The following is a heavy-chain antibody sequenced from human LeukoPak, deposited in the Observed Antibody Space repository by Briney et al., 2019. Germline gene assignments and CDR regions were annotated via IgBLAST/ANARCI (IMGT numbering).Heavy chain of an antibody. CDR1: GFTFSSYA. CDR2: ISGSGGST. CDR3: AKETRRVPAANDAFDI. J-gene: IGHJ3*02. V-gene: IGHV3-23*01. D-gene: IGHD2-2*01. Sequence: GGSLRLSCAASGFTFSSYAMSWVRQAPGKGLEWVSAISGSGGSTYYADSAKGRFTISRDNSKNTLYLQMNSLRAEDTAVYYCAKETRRVPAANDAFDIWGQGTMVTVSS.